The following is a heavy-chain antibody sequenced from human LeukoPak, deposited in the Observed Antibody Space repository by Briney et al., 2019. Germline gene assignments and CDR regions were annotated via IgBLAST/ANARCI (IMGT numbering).Heavy chain of an antibody. J-gene: IGHJ4*02. CDR3: ARLSSSGWYEDY. CDR1: GFTFSTYW. V-gene: IGHV3-7*01. Sequence: PGGSLRLSCAASGFTFSTYWMTWVRQAPGKGLEWVANIKQDGSEKYYVDSVKGRFTISRDNAKNSLYLQMNSLRAEDTAVYYCARLSSSGWYEDYWGQGTLVTVSS. D-gene: IGHD6-19*01. CDR2: IKQDGSEK.